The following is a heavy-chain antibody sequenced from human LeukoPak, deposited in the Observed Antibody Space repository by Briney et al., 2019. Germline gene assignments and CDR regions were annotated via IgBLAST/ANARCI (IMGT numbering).Heavy chain of an antibody. V-gene: IGHV4-34*01. J-gene: IGHJ3*02. CDR2: INHSGST. CDR1: GGSFSGYY. D-gene: IGHD3-16*02. CDR3: AREGAVGVITLDDAFDI. Sequence: SETLSLTCAVYGGSFSGYYWSWIRQPPGKGLEWIGEINHSGSTNYNPSLKSRVTISVDTSKNQFSLKLNSVTAADTAVYYCAREGAVGVITLDDAFDIWGQGTLVTVSS.